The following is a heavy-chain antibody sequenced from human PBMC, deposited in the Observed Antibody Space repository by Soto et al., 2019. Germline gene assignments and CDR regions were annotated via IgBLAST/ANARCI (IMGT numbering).Heavy chain of an antibody. Sequence: PSETLSLTCTVSGGSISSGDYYWSWIRQPPGKGLEGIGYIYYSGSTYYNPSLKSRVTISVDTSKNQFSLKLSSVTAADTAVYYCARDQGLFAIFGVVSAFDIWGQGTMVTVSS. CDR1: GGSISSGDYY. J-gene: IGHJ3*02. CDR3: ARDQGLFAIFGVVSAFDI. V-gene: IGHV4-30-4*01. CDR2: IYYSGST. D-gene: IGHD3-3*01.